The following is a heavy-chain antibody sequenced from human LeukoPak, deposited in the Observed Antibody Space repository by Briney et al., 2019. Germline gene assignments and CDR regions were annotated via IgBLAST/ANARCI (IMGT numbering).Heavy chain of an antibody. D-gene: IGHD2-2*01. J-gene: IGHJ5*02. CDR1: GFTFSSYD. CDR2: IGTAGDP. Sequence: GGSLRLSCAASGFTFSSYDMHWVRQATGKGLEWVSAIGTAGDPYYPGSVKGRFTISRENAKNSLYLQMNSLRAEDTAVYYCARIRYQLLRDNWFDPWGQGTLVTVSS. V-gene: IGHV3-13*05. CDR3: ARIRYQLLRDNWFDP.